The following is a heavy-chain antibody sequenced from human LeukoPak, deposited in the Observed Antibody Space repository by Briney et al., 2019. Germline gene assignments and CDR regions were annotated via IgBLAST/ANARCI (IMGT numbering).Heavy chain of an antibody. J-gene: IGHJ3*02. CDR3: ARGIRSWEPREYNAFDI. CDR1: GGTFSNSA. V-gene: IGHV1-18*01. D-gene: IGHD1-26*01. Sequence: GASVKVSCKASGGTFSNSAINWVRQAPGQGLEWMGWISAYNGNTNYAQKLQGRVTMTTDTSTSTAYMELRSLRSDDTAVYYCARGIRSWEPREYNAFDIWGQGTMVTVSS. CDR2: ISAYNGNT.